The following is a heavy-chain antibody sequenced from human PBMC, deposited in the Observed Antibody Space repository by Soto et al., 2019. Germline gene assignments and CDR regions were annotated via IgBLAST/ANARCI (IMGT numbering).Heavy chain of an antibody. V-gene: IGHV3-48*02. CDR2: ISSSSSTI. D-gene: IGHD3-16*01. CDR3: ASCPHALCSPYNCFDP. J-gene: IGHJ5*02. Sequence: PGGSLRLSCAASGFTFSSYSMNWVRQGPGKGLEWVSYISSSSSTIYYADSVKGRFTISRGNAKNSLYLQMNSLRDEDTAVYYCASCPHALCSPYNCFDPWGQGTLVTVSS. CDR1: GFTFSSYS.